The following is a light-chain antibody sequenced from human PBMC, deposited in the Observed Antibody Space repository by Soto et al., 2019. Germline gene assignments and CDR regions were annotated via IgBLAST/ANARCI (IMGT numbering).Light chain of an antibody. CDR1: TSDVGSYNY. Sequence: QSALTQPRSVSGSPGPSVSISCTGTTSDVGSYNYVSWYQQHPGKAPRLMIYDIRKRPSGVPDRFSGSKSGNTASLTISGLRAEDEADYYCCSYAGSYVWVFGGGTQLTVL. CDR2: DIR. V-gene: IGLV2-11*01. J-gene: IGLJ3*02. CDR3: CSYAGSYVWV.